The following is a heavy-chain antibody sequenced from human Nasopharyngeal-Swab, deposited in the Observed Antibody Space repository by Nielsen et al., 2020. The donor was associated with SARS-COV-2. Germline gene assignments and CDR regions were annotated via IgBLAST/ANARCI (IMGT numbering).Heavy chain of an antibody. V-gene: IGHV3-23*01. Sequence: SGVSGFTFSNYAMNWVRQAPGKGLEWVSGLSGSGGTIYYVDSVKGRFTISRDNSRNSLYLHMSNLRAEDTAISYCAKGYSSGWVPYEYWGQGTLVTVSS. J-gene: IGHJ4*02. CDR1: GFTFSNYA. CDR3: AKGYSSGWVPYEY. D-gene: IGHD6-19*01. CDR2: LSGSGGTI.